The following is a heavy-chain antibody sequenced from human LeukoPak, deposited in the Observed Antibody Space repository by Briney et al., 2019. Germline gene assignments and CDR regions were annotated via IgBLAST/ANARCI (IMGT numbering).Heavy chain of an antibody. CDR1: GFTFSSYA. J-gene: IGHJ4*02. V-gene: IGHV3-21*01. D-gene: IGHD4-17*01. CDR3: ARTTVTTFKLFDY. CDR2: ISSSSSYI. Sequence: GGSLRLSCAASGFTFSSYAMSWVRQAPGKGLEWVSSISSSSSYIYYADSVKGRFTISRDNAKNSLYLQMNSLRAEDTAVYYCARTTVTTFKLFDYWGQGTLVTVSS.